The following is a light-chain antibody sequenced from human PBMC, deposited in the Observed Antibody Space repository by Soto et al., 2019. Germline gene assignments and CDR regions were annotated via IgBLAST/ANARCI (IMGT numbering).Light chain of an antibody. V-gene: IGKV1-39*01. Sequence: DIQMTQSPSSLSASVGDRVTITCRASESIARHLNWYQQKPGKAPKLLIYAASSLQNGVPSRFRGGGSGTEFTLTISNLQPEDFATYYCQQSYSTLSISCGQGTRLEIK. CDR3: QQSYSTLSIS. CDR1: ESIARH. J-gene: IGKJ5*01. CDR2: AAS.